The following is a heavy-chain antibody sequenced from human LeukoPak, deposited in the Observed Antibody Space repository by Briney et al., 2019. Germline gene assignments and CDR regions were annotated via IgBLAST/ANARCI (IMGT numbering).Heavy chain of an antibody. J-gene: IGHJ4*02. Sequence: EASVKVSCKASGYTFNNYGISWVRQAPGQGLEWMGWVSAYNGNTNYAQKLQGRVTMTTDTSTSTAYMELRSLRSDDTAVYYCARSIAAAAPFDYWGQGTLVTVSS. CDR1: GYTFNNYG. CDR3: ARSIAAAAPFDY. D-gene: IGHD6-13*01. V-gene: IGHV1-18*01. CDR2: VSAYNGNT.